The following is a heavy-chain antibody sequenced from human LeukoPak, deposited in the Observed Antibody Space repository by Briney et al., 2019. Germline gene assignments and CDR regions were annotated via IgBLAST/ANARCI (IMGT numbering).Heavy chain of an antibody. CDR3: TRDLDYYDSSGYFDY. D-gene: IGHD3-22*01. V-gene: IGHV3-49*04. CDR2: IRSKAYGGTT. J-gene: IGHJ4*02. Sequence: GGSLRLSCTASGFPFGDYAMSWVRQAPGKGLEWVGFIRSKAYGGTTEYAASVKGRFTISRDDSKSIAYLQMNSLKTEDTAVYYCTRDLDYYDSSGYFDYWGQGTLVTVSS. CDR1: GFPFGDYA.